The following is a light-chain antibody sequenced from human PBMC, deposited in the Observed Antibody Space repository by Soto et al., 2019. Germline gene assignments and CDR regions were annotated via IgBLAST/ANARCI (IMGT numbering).Light chain of an antibody. V-gene: IGKV1-8*01. CDR3: QQYYSYPRT. Sequence: IQMTQSPSSVSASVGDRVTITCRASQGISSYLAWYQQKPGKAPKLLIYAASTLQSGVPSRFSGSGSGTDFTLTISCLQSEDFATYYCQQYYSYPRTFGQGTKVDIK. CDR1: QGISSY. J-gene: IGKJ1*01. CDR2: AAS.